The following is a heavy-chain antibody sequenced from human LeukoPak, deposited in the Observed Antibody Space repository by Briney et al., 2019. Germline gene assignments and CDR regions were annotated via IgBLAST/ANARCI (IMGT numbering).Heavy chain of an antibody. V-gene: IGHV3-53*01. CDR3: AREISGSYSFDY. Sequence: GGSLRLSCAASGFTVSSNCMSWVRQAPGKGLEWVSVIYSGGSTYYADSVKGRFTISRDNSKNTLYLQMNSLRAEDTAVYYCAREISGSYSFDYWGQGTLVTVSS. CDR1: GFTVSSNC. CDR2: IYSGGST. D-gene: IGHD3-10*01. J-gene: IGHJ4*02.